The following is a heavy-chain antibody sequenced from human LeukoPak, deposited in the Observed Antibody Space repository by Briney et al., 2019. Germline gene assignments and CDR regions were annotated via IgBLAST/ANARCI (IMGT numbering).Heavy chain of an antibody. J-gene: IGHJ4*02. Sequence: GGSLRLSCAASGFTVSSEYMSCVRQARGEGLGWVSVIYSGGSTNYAAPLKGRFTISRDNSKNPLYLKMNSLRAEATAVYYFASPSSAVAGTFDYWGQGNLVTVSS. D-gene: IGHD6-19*01. CDR2: IYSGGST. V-gene: IGHV3-53*01. CDR3: ASPSSAVAGTFDY. CDR1: GFTVSSEY.